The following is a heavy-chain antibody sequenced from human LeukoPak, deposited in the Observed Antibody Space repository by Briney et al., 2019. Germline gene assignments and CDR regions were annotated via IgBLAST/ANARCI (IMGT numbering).Heavy chain of an antibody. CDR3: ARVIGFRSDYYDSSGYEFDY. J-gene: IGHJ4*02. Sequence: ASVKVSCKVSGYTLTELSMHWVRQAPGKGLEWMGGFDPEDSETIYAQKFQGRVTMTEDTSTDTAYMELSSLRSEDTAVYYCARVIGFRSDYYDSSGYEFDYWGQGTLVTVSS. CDR2: FDPEDSET. D-gene: IGHD3-22*01. CDR1: GYTLTELS. V-gene: IGHV1-24*01.